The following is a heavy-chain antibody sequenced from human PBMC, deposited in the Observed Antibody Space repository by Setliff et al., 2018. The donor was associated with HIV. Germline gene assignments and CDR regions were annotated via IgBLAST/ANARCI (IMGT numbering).Heavy chain of an antibody. J-gene: IGHJ5*02. Sequence: AASVKVSCKASGYTFSGYYLHWVRQAPGQGLEWMGWINPNSGGTNYAQKFQGRVTMTRDTSISTAYMELSRLISDDTAVYYCVYSSGSGWFAPWGQGTLVTVSS. CDR3: VYSSGSGWFAP. D-gene: IGHD6-19*01. V-gene: IGHV1-2*02. CDR1: GYTFSGYY. CDR2: INPNSGGT.